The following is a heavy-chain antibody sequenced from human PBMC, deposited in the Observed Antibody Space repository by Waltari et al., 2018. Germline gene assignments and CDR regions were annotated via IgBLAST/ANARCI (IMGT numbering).Heavy chain of an antibody. CDR3: ARVGYCSSTGCYTSGAFDY. Sequence: QVQLVESGGGVVQPGRSLRPSCAASGCAFNSYAIPWARQAPGKGLEWVAVISFDGYNQNYADSVRGRFTISKDSSRRTVYLQMNSLRPDDTAVYYCARVGYCSSTGCYTSGAFDYWGQGTPVIVSS. D-gene: IGHD2-2*02. CDR1: GCAFNSYA. V-gene: IGHV3-30-3*01. J-gene: IGHJ4*02. CDR2: ISFDGYNQ.